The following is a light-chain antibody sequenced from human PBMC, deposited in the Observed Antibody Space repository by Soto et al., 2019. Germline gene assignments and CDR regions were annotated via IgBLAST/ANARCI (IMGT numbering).Light chain of an antibody. V-gene: IGKV3-11*01. CDR2: DAS. J-gene: IGKJ3*01. Sequence: EIVLTQTPATLSLSPGERATLSCRASQSVSSDLAWYQQRPGLAPRLLIYDASSRATGSPARFSGSGSGTDFTLTISSLEPEDFAVYYCLQRSIWPPLTFGPGTKVD. CDR3: LQRSIWPPLT. CDR1: QSVSSD.